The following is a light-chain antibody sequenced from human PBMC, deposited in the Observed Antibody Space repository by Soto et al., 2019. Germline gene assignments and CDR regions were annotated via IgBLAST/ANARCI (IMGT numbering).Light chain of an antibody. V-gene: IGKV1-9*01. Sequence: DIQLTQSPSFLSASVGDRVTITCRASQGISSYLAWYQQTPGKAPKLLIYASSTLQSGVPSRFSGSGSGTEFTLTISNLQPEDFATSFCQQLNTSPITFGQGTRLEIK. CDR3: QQLNTSPIT. J-gene: IGKJ5*01. CDR2: ASS. CDR1: QGISSY.